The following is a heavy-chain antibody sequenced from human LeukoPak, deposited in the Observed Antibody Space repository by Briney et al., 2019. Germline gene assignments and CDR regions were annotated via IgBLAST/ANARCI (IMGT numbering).Heavy chain of an antibody. CDR3: VREDTPATANY. J-gene: IGHJ4*02. V-gene: IGHV3-23*01. D-gene: IGHD2-21*02. CDR1: GFTFSSYA. CDR2: ISGSGGST. Sequence: PGRSLRLSCAASGFTFSSYAMSWVRQAPGKGLEWVSAISGSGGSTYYADSVKGRFTISRDNSKNTLYLQMNSLRAEDTAVYYCVREDTPATANYWGQGTLVTISS.